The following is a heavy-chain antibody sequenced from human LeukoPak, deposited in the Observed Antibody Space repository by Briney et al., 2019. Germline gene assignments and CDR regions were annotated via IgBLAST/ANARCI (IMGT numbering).Heavy chain of an antibody. Sequence: GGSLRLSCAVSGFAFGSEAMSWVRQSPARGLEWVASISPGGGTTYYADSVKGRFTISRDNAKNSLYLQMNSLRAEDTAVYYCARGGSQFDYWGQGTLVTVSS. CDR2: ISPGGGTT. CDR3: ARGGSQFDY. J-gene: IGHJ4*02. V-gene: IGHV3-23*01. D-gene: IGHD3-10*01. CDR1: GFAFGSEA.